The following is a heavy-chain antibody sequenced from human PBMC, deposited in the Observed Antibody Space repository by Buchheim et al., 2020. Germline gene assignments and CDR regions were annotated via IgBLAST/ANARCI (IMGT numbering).Heavy chain of an antibody. CDR3: ARGTYYYDSSGYL. CDR1: GFTFSSYG. D-gene: IGHD3-22*01. V-gene: IGHV3-33*01. Sequence: QVQLVESGGGVVQPGRSLRLSCAASGFTFSSYGMHWVRQAPGKGLEWVAVIWYDGSNKNYADSVKGRFTISRDNSKNTPYLQMNSLRAEDTAVYYCARGTYYYDSSGYLWGQGTL. J-gene: IGHJ4*02. CDR2: IWYDGSNK.